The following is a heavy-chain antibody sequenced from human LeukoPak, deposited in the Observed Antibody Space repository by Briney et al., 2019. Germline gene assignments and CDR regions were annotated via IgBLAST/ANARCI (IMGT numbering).Heavy chain of an antibody. CDR1: GLTFSIYA. D-gene: IGHD2-21*02. CDR3: ARGLPYCGGDCYSYFDY. Sequence: PGRSLRLSCAASGLTFSIYAMYWVRQAPGKGLEWVAAISYDGSNKYYADSVKGRFTISRDNSKNTLYLQMNSLRAEDTAVYYCARGLPYCGGDCYSYFDYWGQGTLVTVSS. J-gene: IGHJ4*02. V-gene: IGHV3-30-3*01. CDR2: ISYDGSNK.